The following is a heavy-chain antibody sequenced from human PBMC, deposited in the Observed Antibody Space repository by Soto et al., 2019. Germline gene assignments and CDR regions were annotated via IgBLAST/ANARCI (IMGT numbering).Heavy chain of an antibody. CDR2: THYSGST. V-gene: IGHV4-31*03. J-gene: IGHJ4*02. CDR1: GGSISSGSYF. CDR3: SRVDTSMVNYFDY. Sequence: QVQLQESGPGLVRPSQTLSVTCTVSGGSISSGSYFWTWIRQHPGKGLEWMGYTHYSGSTFYNPSSNSRLTMSADTSKNQGSLTLKSVTAADTAVYYCSRVDTSMVNYFDYWGQGMLVAVSS. D-gene: IGHD5-18*01.